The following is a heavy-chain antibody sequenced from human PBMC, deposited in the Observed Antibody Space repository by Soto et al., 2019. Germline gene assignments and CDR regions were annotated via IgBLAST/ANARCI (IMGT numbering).Heavy chain of an antibody. CDR2: ISAYNGNT. D-gene: IGHD5-18*01. CDR3: ARDPAAMVTYYYYGMDV. CDR1: GYTFTSDG. V-gene: IGHV1-18*04. Sequence: ASVKVSCKSTGYTFTSDGISGVRQAPGQGLEWMGWISAYNGNTHYAQKFQGRVTMTTDTSTSTAYMELRSLRSDDTAVYYCARDPAAMVTYYYYGMDVWGQGTTVIVSS. J-gene: IGHJ6*02.